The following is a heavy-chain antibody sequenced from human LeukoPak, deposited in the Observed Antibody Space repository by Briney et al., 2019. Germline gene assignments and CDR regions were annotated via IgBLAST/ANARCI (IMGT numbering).Heavy chain of an antibody. CDR3: ARGSNMVRGVTTRGYKGYAFDI. CDR2: MNPNSGNT. CDR1: GYTFTSYD. V-gene: IGHV1-8*01. Sequence: VASVKVSCKASGYTFTSYDINWVRQATGQGLEWMGWMNPNSGNTGYAQKFQGRVTMTRNTSISTAYMELSSLRSEDTAVYYCARGSNMVRGVTTRGYKGYAFDIWGQGTMVTVSS. J-gene: IGHJ3*02. D-gene: IGHD3-10*01.